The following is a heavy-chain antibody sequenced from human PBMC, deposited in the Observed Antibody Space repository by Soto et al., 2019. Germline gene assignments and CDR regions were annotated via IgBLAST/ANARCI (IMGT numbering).Heavy chain of an antibody. CDR1: GFTFSSYG. Sequence: QVQLVESGGGVVKPGRSLRLSCAASGFTFSSYGMYWVRQAPGKGLEWVARISYDGSNQFYGDSVKGRFTISRDNSKNTLYLQMNSLRSEDTAVYYCAKDTGADYWGQGTLVTVSS. V-gene: IGHV3-30*18. CDR3: AKDTGADY. CDR2: ISYDGSNQ. D-gene: IGHD3-10*01. J-gene: IGHJ4*02.